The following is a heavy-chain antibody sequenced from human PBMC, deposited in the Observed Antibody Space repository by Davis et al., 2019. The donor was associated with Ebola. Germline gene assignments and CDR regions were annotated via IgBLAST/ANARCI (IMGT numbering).Heavy chain of an antibody. CDR2: ITPFNGNT. CDR1: GYTFTYRY. Sequence: SVKVSCKASGYTFTYRYLHWVRQAPGQALEWMGWITPFNGNTNYAQKFQDRVTITRDRSMSTAYMELSSLRSEDTAMYYCARDWGSIAARNWFDPWGQGTLVTVSS. CDR3: ARDWGSIAARNWFDP. J-gene: IGHJ5*02. V-gene: IGHV1-45*02. D-gene: IGHD6-6*01.